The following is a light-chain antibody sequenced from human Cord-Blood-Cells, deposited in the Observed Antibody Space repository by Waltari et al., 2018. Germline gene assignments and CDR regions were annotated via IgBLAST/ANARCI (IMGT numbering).Light chain of an antibody. CDR2: DAS. CDR3: QQRSNWPPLT. J-gene: IGKJ4*01. CDR1: QSVSSS. V-gene: IGKV3-11*01. Sequence: EIVLTQSPATLSLSPGERATLPCRASQSVSSSLAWYQQKPGQAPRLLIYDASNRATGIPARFSGSGSGTDFTLTISSLEPEDFAVYYCQQRSNWPPLTFGGGTKVEIK.